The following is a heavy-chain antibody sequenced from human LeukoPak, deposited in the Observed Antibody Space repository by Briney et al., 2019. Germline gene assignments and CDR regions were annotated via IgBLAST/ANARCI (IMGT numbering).Heavy chain of an antibody. CDR2: IYPGDSDT. V-gene: IGHV5-51*01. D-gene: IGHD5-24*01. CDR1: GYSFTSYW. J-gene: IGHJ4*02. CDR3: ARNPSQSRDAYKPMHIDY. Sequence: GESLKISCKGSGYSFTSYWIGWVRQMPGKGLEWMGIIYPGDSDTRYSPSFQGQVTISADKSISTAYLQWSSLKASDTAMYYCARNPSQSRDAYKPMHIDYWGQGTLVTVSS.